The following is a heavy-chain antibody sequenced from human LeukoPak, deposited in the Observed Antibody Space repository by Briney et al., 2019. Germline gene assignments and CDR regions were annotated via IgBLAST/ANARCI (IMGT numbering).Heavy chain of an antibody. D-gene: IGHD2-2*01. V-gene: IGHV3-74*01. CDR1: GFTFSSYW. CDR2: TNSDGSST. CDR3: ASYRSNYYYMDV. Sequence: GGSLRLSCAASGFTFSSYWMHWVRQAPGKGLVWVSRTNSDGSSTSYADSVKGRFTISRDNAKNTLYLQMNSLRAEDTAVYYCASYRSNYYYMDVWGKGTTVTVSS. J-gene: IGHJ6*03.